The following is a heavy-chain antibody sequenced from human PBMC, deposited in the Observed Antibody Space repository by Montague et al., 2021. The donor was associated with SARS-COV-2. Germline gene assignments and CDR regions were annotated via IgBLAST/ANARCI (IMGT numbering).Heavy chain of an antibody. CDR3: ARVISAVAGANFYFDY. CDR1: AGSLSSRSNY. D-gene: IGHD4/OR15-4a*01. CDR2: VDSAGST. Sequence: SETLSLTCTVSAGSLSSRSNYWGWIRQPPGMGLQWIGSVDSAGSTYYSPSLKSRVTISLDTSKNQFSLNLDSVTASDTAMYYCARVISAVAGANFYFDYWGQGTLVTVSS. J-gene: IGHJ4*02. V-gene: IGHV4-39*07.